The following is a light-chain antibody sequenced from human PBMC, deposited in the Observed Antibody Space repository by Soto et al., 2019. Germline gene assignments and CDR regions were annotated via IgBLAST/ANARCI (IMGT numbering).Light chain of an antibody. CDR2: GAC. CDR3: QQANSGPRTS. CDR1: QTINNN. V-gene: IGKV3-15*01. Sequence: PPSLCLFPXXRATLXRRSSQTINNNVAWYQLEHCQCPRLVIYGACTRASNIPTSFSCSRSGPEFSLTISSMPPKDFATYYRQQANSGPRTSIGEGTKVDIK. J-gene: IGKJ1*01.